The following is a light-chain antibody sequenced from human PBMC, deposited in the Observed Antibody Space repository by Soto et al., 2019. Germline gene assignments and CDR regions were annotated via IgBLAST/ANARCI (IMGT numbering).Light chain of an antibody. CDR2: DVS. CDR3: CAYVRSNALL. V-gene: IGLV2-11*01. Sequence: QSVLTQPRSVSGSPGQSVTISCTGTSSDVGGYKYVSWYQQHPDKAPKLLIYDVSQRPSGVPDRFSGSKSGYTASLTISGLQDEDEADYYCCAYVRSNALLFGGGTKLTVL. J-gene: IGLJ2*01. CDR1: SSDVGGYKY.